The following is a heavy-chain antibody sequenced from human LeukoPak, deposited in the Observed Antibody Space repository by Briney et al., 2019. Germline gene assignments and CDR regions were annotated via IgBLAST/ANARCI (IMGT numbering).Heavy chain of an antibody. V-gene: IGHV3-11*04. CDR1: GFTFSDYY. Sequence: GGSLRLSCAASGFTFSDYYMSWVRQAPGKGLEWVSYISSSGSTIHYADSVRGRFTISRDNAKKSLYLQMNSLRAEDTAVYYCARDLYDSSGYYPVEVQEGNDYWGQGTLVTVSS. CDR3: ARDLYDSSGYYPVEVQEGNDY. J-gene: IGHJ4*02. D-gene: IGHD3-22*01. CDR2: ISSSGSTI.